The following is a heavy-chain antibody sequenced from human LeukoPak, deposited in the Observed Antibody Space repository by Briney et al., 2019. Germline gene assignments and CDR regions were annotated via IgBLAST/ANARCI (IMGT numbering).Heavy chain of an antibody. J-gene: IGHJ4*02. CDR3: AKERGYSYGLDY. Sequence: GGSLRLSCAASGFTFDDYAMHWVRQAPGKGLEWVSGISWNGGSIGYADSVKGRFTISRDNAKNSLYLQMNSLRAEDTALYYCAKERGYSYGLDYWGQGTLVTVSS. V-gene: IGHV3-9*01. D-gene: IGHD5-18*01. CDR1: GFTFDDYA. CDR2: ISWNGGSI.